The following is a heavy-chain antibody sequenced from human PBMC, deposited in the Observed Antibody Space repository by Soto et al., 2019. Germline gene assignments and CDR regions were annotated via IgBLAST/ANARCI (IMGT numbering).Heavy chain of an antibody. CDR3: ARASLSEPGGFDY. D-gene: IGHD2-2*01. V-gene: IGHV4-59*01. J-gene: IGHJ4*02. Sequence: TSETLSLTCTVSGGSISSYYWSWIRQPPGKGLEWIGYIYYSGSTNYNPSLQSRVTISVDTSKNQFSLKLSSVTAADTAVYYCARASLSEPGGFDYWGQGTLVTVSS. CDR1: GGSISSYY. CDR2: IYYSGST.